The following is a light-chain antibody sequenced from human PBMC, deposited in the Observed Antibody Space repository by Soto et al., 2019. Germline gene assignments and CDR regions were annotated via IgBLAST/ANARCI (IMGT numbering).Light chain of an antibody. CDR3: QQLNSYPIT. Sequence: DIQLTQSPSFLSASVGDRATITCRASRGLSTDLAWYQQKPGKAPKLLIYAASTLQSGVPSRFSGSGSGTEFTLTISSLQPEDFSTYYCQQLNSYPITFGQGTRLEIK. CDR2: AAS. V-gene: IGKV1-9*01. CDR1: RGLSTD. J-gene: IGKJ5*01.